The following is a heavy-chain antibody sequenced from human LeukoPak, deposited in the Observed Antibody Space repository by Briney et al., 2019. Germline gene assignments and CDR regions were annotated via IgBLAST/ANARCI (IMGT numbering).Heavy chain of an antibody. CDR2: IYSGGDT. J-gene: IGHJ5*02. D-gene: IGHD6-13*01. V-gene: IGHV3-66*01. CDR3: ARDPPAEAINTYA. CDR1: GVTVSNNY. Sequence: GGSLRLSCAASGVTVSNNYMRWVRQAPGKGPEWVSLIYSGGDTFYADAVKGRFTISRDGSKNTLYLQMNSLRAEDTAVYYCARDPPAEAINTYAWSQGTLVTVSS.